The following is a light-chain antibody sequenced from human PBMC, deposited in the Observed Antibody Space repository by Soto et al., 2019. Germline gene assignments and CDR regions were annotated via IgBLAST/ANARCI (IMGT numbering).Light chain of an antibody. V-gene: IGKV1-8*01. CDR3: QQYYSYPPT. CDR1: QGISSY. Sequence: AIRMTQSPSSLSASTGDRVTITCRASQGISSYLAWYQQKPGKAPKLLIYAASTLQSGVPSRFSGSGSGKDFTLTISCLQSEDFATSYCQQYYSYPPTFGQGTKLEIK. CDR2: AAS. J-gene: IGKJ2*01.